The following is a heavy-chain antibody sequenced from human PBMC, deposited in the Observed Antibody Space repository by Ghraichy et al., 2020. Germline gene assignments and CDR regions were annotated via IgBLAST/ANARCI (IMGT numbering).Heavy chain of an antibody. D-gene: IGHD5-18*01. CDR3: AREYVDTAMVYYFDY. Sequence: SQTLSLTCTVSGGSISSGGYYWSWIRQHPGKGLEWIGYIYYSGSTYYNPSLKSRVTISVDTSKNQFSLKLSSVTAADTAVYYCAREYVDTAMVYYFDYWGQGTLVTVSS. V-gene: IGHV4-31*03. J-gene: IGHJ4*02. CDR2: IYYSGST. CDR1: GGSISSGGYY.